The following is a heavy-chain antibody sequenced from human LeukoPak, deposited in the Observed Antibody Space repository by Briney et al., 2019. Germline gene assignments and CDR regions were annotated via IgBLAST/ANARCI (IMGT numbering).Heavy chain of an antibody. Sequence: ASVKVSCKASGYSFISYGISWVRQAPGQGLEWMGWISDNNVNTNYAQKFQGRVTMTTDTSTNTAYMELRSLRSDDTAMYYCATLASDGNFHDFWGQGTLVTVSS. CDR2: ISDNNVNT. CDR1: GYSFISYG. V-gene: IGHV1-18*01. J-gene: IGHJ4*02. CDR3: ATLASDGNFHDF. D-gene: IGHD4-23*01.